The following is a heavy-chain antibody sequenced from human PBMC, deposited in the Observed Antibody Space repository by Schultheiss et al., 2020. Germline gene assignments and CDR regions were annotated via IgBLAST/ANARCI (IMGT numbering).Heavy chain of an antibody. J-gene: IGHJ4*02. V-gene: IGHV3-21*01. CDR3: ARDRRGGYNWVSDC. CDR2: ISSSSSYI. D-gene: IGHD5-24*01. Sequence: GGSLRLSCAASGFTFSSYSMNWVRQAPGKGLEWVSSISSSSSYIYYADSVKGRFTISRDNAKNSLYLQMNSLRAEDTAVYYCARDRRGGYNWVSDCWGQGTLVTVSS. CDR1: GFTFSSYS.